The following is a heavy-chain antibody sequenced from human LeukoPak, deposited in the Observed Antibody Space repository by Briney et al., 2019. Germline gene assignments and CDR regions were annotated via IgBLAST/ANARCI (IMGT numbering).Heavy chain of an antibody. J-gene: IGHJ4*02. Sequence: PSGTLSLTCAVSGGSISSNNGWSWVRQPPGKGLEWIGEIYHSGSTNYNPSLKSRVAISLDKSSNQFSLRLTSVTAADTAMYFCAREEMPGKFDYWGQGILVTVSS. CDR1: GGSISSNNG. D-gene: IGHD1-26*01. CDR3: AREEMPGKFDY. V-gene: IGHV4-4*02. CDR2: IYHSGST.